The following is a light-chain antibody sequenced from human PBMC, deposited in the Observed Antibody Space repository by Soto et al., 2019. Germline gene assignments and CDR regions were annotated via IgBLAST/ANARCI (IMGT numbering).Light chain of an antibody. CDR3: AAWDDSLSGWV. CDR2: RNN. CDR1: SSSIGSNY. J-gene: IGLJ3*02. Sequence: QSVLTRPPSASGTPGQRVTISCSGSSSSIGSNYVYWYQQLPGTAPKLLIYRNNQRPSGVPDRFSGSKSGASASLAISGLRSEDEADYYCAAWDDSLSGWVFGGGTKLTVL. V-gene: IGLV1-47*01.